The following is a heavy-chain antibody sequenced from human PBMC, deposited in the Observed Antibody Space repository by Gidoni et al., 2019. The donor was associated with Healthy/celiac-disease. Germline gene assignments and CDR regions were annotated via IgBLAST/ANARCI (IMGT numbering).Heavy chain of an antibody. CDR3: AREDNFYCSGGSCHTPTLGVFNFDY. Sequence: QVQLVESGGGVVQPGRSLRLSCAASGFTFSSYGMHWVRQAPGKGLGWVAVIWYDGSNKYYADSVKGRFTISRDNSKNTLYLQMNSLRAEDTAVYYCAREDNFYCSGGSCHTPTLGVFNFDYWGQGTLVTVSS. CDR2: IWYDGSNK. CDR1: GFTFSSYG. J-gene: IGHJ4*02. D-gene: IGHD2-15*01. V-gene: IGHV3-33*01.